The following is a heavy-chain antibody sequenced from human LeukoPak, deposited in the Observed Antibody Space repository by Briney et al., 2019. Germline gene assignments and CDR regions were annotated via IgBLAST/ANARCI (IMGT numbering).Heavy chain of an antibody. V-gene: IGHV3-11*06. Sequence: GGSLRLSCAASGFTFSDYYMSWIRQAPGKGLEWVSYISRSSSYTNYADSVKGRFTISRDNAKNSLYLQMNSLRAEDTAVYYCARSQALKYYFDYWGQGTLVTLSS. CDR2: ISRSSSYT. CDR3: ARSQALKYYFDY. J-gene: IGHJ4*02. CDR1: GFTFSDYY.